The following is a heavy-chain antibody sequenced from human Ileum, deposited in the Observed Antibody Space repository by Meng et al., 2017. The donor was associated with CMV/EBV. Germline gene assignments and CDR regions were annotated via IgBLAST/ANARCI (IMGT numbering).Heavy chain of an antibody. D-gene: IGHD1-26*01. Sequence: SLIIYFSVSGFTFNTYWMTWVRQAPGKGLGWVANINEDGFMARYVDSVKGRFTISKDNAKNLLYLQMTSLRVEDTAVNYCATRSQAPADWGQGTLVTVSS. CDR1: GFTFNTYW. V-gene: IGHV3-7*01. J-gene: IGHJ4*02. CDR3: ATRSQAPAD. CDR2: INEDGFMA.